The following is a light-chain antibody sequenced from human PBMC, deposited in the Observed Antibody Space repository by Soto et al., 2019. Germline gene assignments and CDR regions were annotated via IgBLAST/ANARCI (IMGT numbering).Light chain of an antibody. CDR2: WAS. CDR3: QQYYSPPLS. V-gene: IGKV4-1*01. J-gene: IGKJ4*01. CDR1: QSLLFSSNNKNY. Sequence: DIVMTQSPDSLAVSLGESATINCKSSQSLLFSSNNKNYLAWYQQKGGQPPKLLIYWASTRESGVPDRFSGSGSGTDFTLTITSLKAEDVAVYYCQQYYSPPLSFGGGTKVEIK.